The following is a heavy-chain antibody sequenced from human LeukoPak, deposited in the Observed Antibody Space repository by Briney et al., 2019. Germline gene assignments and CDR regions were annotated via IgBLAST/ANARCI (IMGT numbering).Heavy chain of an antibody. Sequence: GGSLRLSCEGSAFIFSGHWMTWVRQTPGKGLEWVASIKEDGSERQYVDSVKGRFSISRDNTKGSLFLQLNSLRAEDTAVYYCARDARQGSYFQYYFDYWGQGTLVTVSS. J-gene: IGHJ4*02. CDR3: ARDARQGSYFQYYFDY. CDR1: AFIFSGHW. V-gene: IGHV3-7*03. CDR2: IKEDGSER. D-gene: IGHD1-26*01.